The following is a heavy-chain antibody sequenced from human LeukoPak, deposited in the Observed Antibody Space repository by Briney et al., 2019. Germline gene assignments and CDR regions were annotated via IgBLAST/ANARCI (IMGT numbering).Heavy chain of an antibody. CDR2: IYPGDANT. CDR3: ATNSYDSSGYYYLDY. Sequence: GESLKISCKGSGYTFSSNWIGWVRQRPGKGLELVGSIYPGDANTTYSPSFRGQVTISADKSISTAYLQWSSLKASDTAMYYCATNSYDSSGYYYLDYWGQGTLVTVSS. CDR1: GYTFSSNW. D-gene: IGHD3-22*01. V-gene: IGHV5-51*01. J-gene: IGHJ4*02.